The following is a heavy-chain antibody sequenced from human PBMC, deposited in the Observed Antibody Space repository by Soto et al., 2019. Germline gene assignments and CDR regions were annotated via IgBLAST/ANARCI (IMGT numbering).Heavy chain of an antibody. V-gene: IGHV3-33*01. CDR2: IWYDGSNK. Sequence: GGSLRLSCAASGFTFSSYGMHWVRQAPGKGLEWVAVIWYDGSNKYYADSVKGQFTISRDNSKNTLYLQMNSLGAEDTAVYYCATTATPRHYYYMDVWGKGTTVTVSS. CDR3: ATTATPRHYYYMDV. J-gene: IGHJ6*03. CDR1: GFTFSSYG.